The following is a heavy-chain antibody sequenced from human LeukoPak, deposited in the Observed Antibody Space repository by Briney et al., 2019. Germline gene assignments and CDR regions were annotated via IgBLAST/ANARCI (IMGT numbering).Heavy chain of an antibody. D-gene: IGHD3-3*01. CDR3: ARAQGKDRDFWSGYYGYYYGMDV. CDR2: ISYDGSNK. V-gene: IGHV3-30-3*01. CDR1: GFTFSSYA. Sequence: PGRSLRLSCAASGFTFSSYAMHWVRQAPGKGLEWVAVISYDGSNKYYADSVKGRFTISRDNSKNTLYLQMNSLRAEDTAVYYCARAQGKDRDFWSGYYGYYYGMDVWGQGTLVTVSS. J-gene: IGHJ6*02.